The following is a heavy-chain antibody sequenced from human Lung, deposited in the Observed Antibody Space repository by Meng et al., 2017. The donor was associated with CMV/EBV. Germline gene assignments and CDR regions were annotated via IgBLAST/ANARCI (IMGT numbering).Heavy chain of an antibody. CDR1: GFTFSSYA. Sequence: GESLKISCAAAGFTFSSYAMHWVRQAPGKGLEWVAVISFDGNNKYNADSVKGRFTISRDNSKNTLYLQMNSLRAEDTAVYYCARGGGSNSILNYYYYARDVWGQGTTVTGSS. J-gene: IGHJ6*02. CDR3: ARGGGSNSILNYYYYARDV. D-gene: IGHD2-21*01. CDR2: ISFDGNNK. V-gene: IGHV3-30-3*01.